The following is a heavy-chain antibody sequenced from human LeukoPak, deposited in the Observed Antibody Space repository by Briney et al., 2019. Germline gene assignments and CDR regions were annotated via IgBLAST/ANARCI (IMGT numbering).Heavy chain of an antibody. J-gene: IGHJ4*02. CDR3: ARGGLRGYSYGYGVDY. CDR2: ISAYNGNT. Sequence: GASVKVSCKASGGTFSSYAISWVRQAPGQGLEWMGWISAYNGNTNYAQKLQGRVTMTTDTSASTAYMELSSLRSEDTAVYYCARGGLRGYSYGYGVDYWGQGTLVTVSS. V-gene: IGHV1-18*01. D-gene: IGHD5-18*01. CDR1: GGTFSSYA.